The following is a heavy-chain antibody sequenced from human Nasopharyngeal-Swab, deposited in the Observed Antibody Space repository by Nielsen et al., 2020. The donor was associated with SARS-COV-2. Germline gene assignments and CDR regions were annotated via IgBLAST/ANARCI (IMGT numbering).Heavy chain of an antibody. V-gene: IGHV4-59*13. CDR2: VHFLGST. Sequence: GSLRLSCTVSGGSISSYYWNWIRQPPGKGMEWIGYVHFLGSTDYNPSLKSRVTISLDTSNYQFSLRLSSVTAAATAVYYCARDSYRDAFDIWGQGTMATVSS. J-gene: IGHJ3*02. CDR3: ARDSYRDAFDI. CDR1: GGSISSYY.